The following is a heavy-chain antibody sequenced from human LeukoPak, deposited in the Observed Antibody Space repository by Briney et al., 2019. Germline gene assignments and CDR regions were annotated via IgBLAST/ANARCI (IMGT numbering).Heavy chain of an antibody. CDR3: TTDWGYCSGGSCYAQPYYFDY. CDR1: GFTFSSYG. CDR2: IKSKTDGGTT. V-gene: IGHV3-15*01. J-gene: IGHJ4*02. Sequence: NPGGSLRLSCAASGFTFSSYGMSWVRQAPGKGLEWVGRIKSKTDGGTTDYAAPVKGRFTISRDDSKNTLYLQMNSLKTEDTAVYYCTTDWGYCSGGSCYAQPYYFDYWGQGTLVTVSS. D-gene: IGHD2-15*01.